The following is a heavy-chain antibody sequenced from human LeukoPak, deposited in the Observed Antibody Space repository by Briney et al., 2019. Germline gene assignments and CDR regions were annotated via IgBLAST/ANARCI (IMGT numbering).Heavy chain of an antibody. J-gene: IGHJ5*02. V-gene: IGHV4-4*07. CDR1: GGSITNYY. D-gene: IGHD7-27*01. CDR3: ARYALLGTDWLDP. Sequence: SETLSLTCTVSGGSITNYYWSWIRQPAGKGLEWIGRIHSSGNTNYNPSFESRVTMSVDTSKNQFSLKLTSVTAADTAVYYCARYALLGTDWLDPWGQGLLVTVSS. CDR2: IHSSGNT.